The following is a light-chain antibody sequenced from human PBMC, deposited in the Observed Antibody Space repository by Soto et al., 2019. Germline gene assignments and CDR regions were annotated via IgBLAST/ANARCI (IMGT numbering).Light chain of an antibody. CDR3: QQSYSTPRT. CDR2: AAS. J-gene: IGKJ1*01. Sequence: DIQMTQSPSSLSASEGDRVAITCRASQSISSYLNWYQQKPGKAPKLLIYAASSLQSGVPSRFSGSGSGTDFTLTISSLQPEDFATYYCQQSYSTPRTFGQGTKVELK. V-gene: IGKV1-39*01. CDR1: QSISSY.